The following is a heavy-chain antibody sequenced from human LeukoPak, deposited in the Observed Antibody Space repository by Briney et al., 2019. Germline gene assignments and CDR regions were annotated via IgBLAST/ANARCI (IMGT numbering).Heavy chain of an antibody. J-gene: IGHJ5*02. CDR1: GFTFSSYW. D-gene: IGHD1-26*01. CDR3: ARVRSGSYNWFDP. CDR2: INTDGSST. V-gene: IGHV3-74*01. Sequence: PGGSLRLSCAASGFTFSSYWMHWVRQAPGKGLVWVSRINTDGSSTNYADSVKGRFTISRDNAKNTLYLQMNSLRAEDTAVYYCARVRSGSYNWFDPWGQGTLVTVSS.